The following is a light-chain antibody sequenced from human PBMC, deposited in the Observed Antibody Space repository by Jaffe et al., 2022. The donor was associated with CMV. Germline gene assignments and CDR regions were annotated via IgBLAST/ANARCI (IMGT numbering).Light chain of an antibody. CDR2: KAS. Sequence: DIQMTQSPSTLSASVGDRVTITCRASQSISSWLAWYQQQPGKAPKLLIYKASTLQSGVPSRFSGSGSGTEFTLTISSLQPDDFATFYCQQYHTYPWTFGQGTRVDIK. V-gene: IGKV1-5*03. CDR1: QSISSW. J-gene: IGKJ1*01. CDR3: QQYHTYPWT.